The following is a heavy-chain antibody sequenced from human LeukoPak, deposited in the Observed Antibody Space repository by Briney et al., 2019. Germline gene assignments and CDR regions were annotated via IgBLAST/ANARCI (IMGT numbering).Heavy chain of an antibody. D-gene: IGHD4-11*01. Sequence: ASVKVSCKASGYTFTSYYMHWVRQAPGQGLEWMGIINPSGGSTSYAQKFQGRVTMTRDTSTSTVYMELSSLRSEDTAVYYCARALGSNYVESSGSYYGMDVWGQGTTVTVSS. CDR2: INPSGGST. V-gene: IGHV1-46*01. J-gene: IGHJ6*02. CDR1: GYTFTSYY. CDR3: ARALGSNYVESSGSYYGMDV.